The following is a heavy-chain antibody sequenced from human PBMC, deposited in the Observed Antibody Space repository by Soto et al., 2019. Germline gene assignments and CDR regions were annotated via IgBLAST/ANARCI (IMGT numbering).Heavy chain of an antibody. D-gene: IGHD2-2*01. V-gene: IGHV3-23*01. Sequence: GSLRLSCAASGFTFSSYAISWVRQAPGKGLEWVSAISGSGVSTYYADSVKGRFTISRDNSKNTLYLQMNSLRAEDTAVYYCARSPGGCSSTSCSYYYYYGMDVWGQGTTVTVSS. J-gene: IGHJ6*02. CDR1: GFTFSSYA. CDR2: ISGSGVST. CDR3: ARSPGGCSSTSCSYYYYYGMDV.